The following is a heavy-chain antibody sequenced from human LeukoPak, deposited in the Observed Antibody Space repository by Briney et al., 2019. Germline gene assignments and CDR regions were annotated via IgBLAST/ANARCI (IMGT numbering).Heavy chain of an antibody. CDR1: GDTFTSYY. Sequence: GSSVKVSCKASGDTFTSYYMHWVRQAPGQGLEWMGIINPSGGSTSYAQKFQGRVTMTRDTSTSTVYMELSSLRSEDTAVYYCARVLPIADEGFDYWGQGTLVTVSS. V-gene: IGHV1-46*03. CDR2: INPSGGST. J-gene: IGHJ4*02. CDR3: ARVLPIADEGFDY. D-gene: IGHD6-13*01.